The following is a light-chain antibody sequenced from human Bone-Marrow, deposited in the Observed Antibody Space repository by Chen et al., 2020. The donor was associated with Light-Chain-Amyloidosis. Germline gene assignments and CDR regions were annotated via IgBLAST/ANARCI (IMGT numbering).Light chain of an antibody. CDR1: KNIDVW. CDR2: KAS. Sequence: DVQMIQSPSTLSASVGDSVTVTCRASKNIDVWVPWYQQRPREAPKVLIYKASTLQSGAPSRFSGSGSGTDFTLTIRALQPDDFATYYGQQYSQFPFTFGAGTRVE. CDR3: QQYSQFPFT. J-gene: IGKJ4*01. V-gene: IGKV1-5*03.